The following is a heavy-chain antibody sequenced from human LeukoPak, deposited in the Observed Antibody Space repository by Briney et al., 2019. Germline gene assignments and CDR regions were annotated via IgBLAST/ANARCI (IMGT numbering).Heavy chain of an antibody. Sequence: EGSLRLSCAASGFTFSSYGMHWVRQAPGKGLEWVAVISYDGSNKYYADSVKGRFTISRDNSKNTLYLQMNSLRAEDTAVYYCAKDFGKDIVVVPAAEYYYYYGMDVWGQGTTVTVSS. CDR2: ISYDGSNK. CDR3: AKDFGKDIVVVPAAEYYYYYGMDV. J-gene: IGHJ6*02. V-gene: IGHV3-30*18. CDR1: GFTFSSYG. D-gene: IGHD2-2*01.